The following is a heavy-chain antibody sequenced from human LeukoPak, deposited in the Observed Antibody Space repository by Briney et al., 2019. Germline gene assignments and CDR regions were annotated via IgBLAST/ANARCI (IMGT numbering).Heavy chain of an antibody. J-gene: IGHJ6*02. V-gene: IGHV1-2*02. D-gene: IGHD1-14*01. CDR2: INPNGGDT. Sequence: GASVKVSCKASGHTFTGYYMHWVRQAPGQGLEWMGWINPNGGDTNYAQKFQGRVTMTRDTSISTAYMELSRLRSDDTAVYYCARDNLSKGETLYYYYGMDVWGQGTTVTVSS. CDR3: ARDNLSKGETLYYYYGMDV. CDR1: GHTFTGYY.